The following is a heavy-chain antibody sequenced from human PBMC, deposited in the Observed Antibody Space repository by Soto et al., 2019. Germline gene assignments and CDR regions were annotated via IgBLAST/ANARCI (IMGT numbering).Heavy chain of an antibody. Sequence: GASVKVSCKASGYTFTSYDINWVRQAAGQGLEWVGWMNPNSGYTGSTQKFQGRVTMTRDNSINTAYMELSSLRSEDTAVYYCARTKGDFDYWGQGTLVTVSS. V-gene: IGHV1-8*01. CDR2: MNPNSGYT. CDR1: GYTFTSYD. J-gene: IGHJ4*02. CDR3: ARTKGDFDY.